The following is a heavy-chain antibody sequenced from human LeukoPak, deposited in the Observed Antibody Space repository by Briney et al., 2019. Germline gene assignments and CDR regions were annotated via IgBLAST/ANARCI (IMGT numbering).Heavy chain of an antibody. Sequence: GGSLRLSCAASGFTVTSYGMHWVRQAPGKGLEWVAFIRHDGSNKYYTDSVKGRFTISRDNSKNTLYLQMNSLRAEDTAVYYCARFRVQSDYDSSGYYYGTWGQGTLVTVSS. V-gene: IGHV3-30*02. D-gene: IGHD3-22*01. CDR2: IRHDGSNK. CDR1: GFTVTSYG. CDR3: ARFRVQSDYDSSGYYYGT. J-gene: IGHJ5*02.